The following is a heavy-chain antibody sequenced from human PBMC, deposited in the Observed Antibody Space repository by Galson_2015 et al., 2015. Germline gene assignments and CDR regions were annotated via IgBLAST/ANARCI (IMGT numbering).Heavy chain of an antibody. J-gene: IGHJ5*02. CDR1: GYAFTSYY. CDR3: ARDARPYDYVWGSYRKKNWFDP. V-gene: IGHV1-46*01. Sequence: SVKVCCKASGYAFTSYYMHWVRHAPGQGLEWMGIINPSAGSTSYAQKFQGRVTMTRDTSTSTVYIELSSLRSEDTAVYYCARDARPYDYVWGSYRKKNWFDPWGQGTLVTVSS. D-gene: IGHD3-16*02. CDR2: INPSAGST.